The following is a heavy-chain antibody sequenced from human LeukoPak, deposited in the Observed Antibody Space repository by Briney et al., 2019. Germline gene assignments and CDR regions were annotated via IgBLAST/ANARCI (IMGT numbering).Heavy chain of an antibody. CDR1: GFTFSSYW. CDR3: ARESSDYDSSGWAGYYYYMDV. Sequence: GGSVRLSCAASGFTFSSYWMHWVRQAPGKGLVWVSRINSDGSSTSYADSVKGRFTSSRDNAKNTLYLQMNSLRAEDTAVYYCARESSDYDSSGWAGYYYYMDVWGKGTTVTVSS. V-gene: IGHV3-74*01. J-gene: IGHJ6*03. CDR2: INSDGSST. D-gene: IGHD3-22*01.